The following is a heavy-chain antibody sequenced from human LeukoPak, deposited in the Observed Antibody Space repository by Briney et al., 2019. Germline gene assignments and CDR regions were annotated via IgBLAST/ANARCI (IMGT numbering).Heavy chain of an antibody. V-gene: IGHV4-59*01. J-gene: IGHJ6*02. CDR1: GGSISSYY. D-gene: IGHD1-26*01. CDR2: IYYSGST. Sequence: SETLSLTCTVSGGSISSYYWSWIRQPPGKGLEWIGYIYYSGSTNYNPSLKSQVTISVDTSKNQFSLKLSSVTAADTAVYYCARGSGGSYSRFYYYGMDVWGQGTTVTVSS. CDR3: ARGSGGSYSRFYYYGMDV.